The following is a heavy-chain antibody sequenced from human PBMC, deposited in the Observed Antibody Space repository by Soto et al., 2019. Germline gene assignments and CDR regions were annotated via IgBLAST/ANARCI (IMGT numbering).Heavy chain of an antibody. CDR1: GFTFSDYY. V-gene: IGHV3-11*01. Sequence: GGSLRLSCAGSGFTFSDYYMSWIRQAPGKGLEWVSYISSSGDIIYYADSVKGRFTISRDNAKNSLYLQMNSLRAEDTAVYYCALRKTGSYFDYWGQGTLVTVSS. CDR3: ALRKTGSYFDY. J-gene: IGHJ4*02. D-gene: IGHD1-26*01. CDR2: ISSSGDII.